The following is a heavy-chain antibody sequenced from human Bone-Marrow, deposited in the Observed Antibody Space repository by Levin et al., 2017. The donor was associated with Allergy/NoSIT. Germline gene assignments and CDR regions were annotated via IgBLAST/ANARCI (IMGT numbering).Heavy chain of an antibody. CDR3: ARLRRRAGYCSSTSCYVSDYYYMDV. CDR1: GYSFTSYW. J-gene: IGHJ6*03. CDR2: IYPGDSDT. V-gene: IGHV5-51*01. D-gene: IGHD2-2*01. Sequence: GESLKISCKGSGYSFTSYWIGWVRQMPGKGLEWMGIIYPGDSDTRYSPSFQGQVTISADKSISTAYLQWSSLKASDTAMYYCARLRRRAGYCSSTSCYVSDYYYMDVWGKGTTVTVSS.